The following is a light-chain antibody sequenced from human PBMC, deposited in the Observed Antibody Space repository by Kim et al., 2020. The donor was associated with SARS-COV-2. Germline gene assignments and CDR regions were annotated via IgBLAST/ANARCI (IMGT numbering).Light chain of an antibody. CDR1: RSDVGRYTL. CDR3: CSYAGSHTYV. V-gene: IGLV2-23*02. CDR2: EVN. J-gene: IGLJ1*01. Sequence: QSITISCTGTRSDVGRYTLVSWYQQHPGKAPKLIIYEVNKRPSEISFRFSGSKSDNTASLTISGLQAEDEADYYCCSYAGSHTYVFGTGTKVTVL.